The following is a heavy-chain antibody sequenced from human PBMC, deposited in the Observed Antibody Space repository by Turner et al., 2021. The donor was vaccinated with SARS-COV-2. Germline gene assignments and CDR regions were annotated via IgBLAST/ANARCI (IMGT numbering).Heavy chain of an antibody. CDR1: GGTFSSYA. CDR3: ATGDAYCGGGCSIDF. Sequence: QVQLVQSGAEVKKPGSSVKVSCKASGGTFSSYAISWVRQAPGQGLEWMGGCDPEDAKTIYAQKFQGRVTMTEDTSTDTAYMELSSLRSEDTAVYYCATGDAYCGGGCSIDFWGQGTLVTVSS. V-gene: IGHV1-24*01. J-gene: IGHJ4*02. D-gene: IGHD2-21*02. CDR2: CDPEDAKT.